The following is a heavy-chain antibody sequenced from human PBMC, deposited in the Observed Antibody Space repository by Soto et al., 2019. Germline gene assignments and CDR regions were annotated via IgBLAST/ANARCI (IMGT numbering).Heavy chain of an antibody. J-gene: IGHJ3*02. CDR2: IYSGGST. Sequence: EVQLVESGGGLVQPGGSLRLSCAASGFTVSSNYMSWVRQAPGKGLEWVSVIYSGGSTYYADSVKGRFTISRDNSKNTLYLQMNSLRAEDTAVYYCASMPLFFGTYDFDIWGQGTMVTVSS. D-gene: IGHD1-1*01. CDR3: ASMPLFFGTYDFDI. V-gene: IGHV3-66*01. CDR1: GFTVSSNY.